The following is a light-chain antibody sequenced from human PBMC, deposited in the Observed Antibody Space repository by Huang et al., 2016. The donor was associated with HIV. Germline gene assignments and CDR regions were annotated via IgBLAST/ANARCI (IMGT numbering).Light chain of an antibody. CDR2: DAS. Sequence: DIVMTQSPDTLSVSPGERVSLSCRASQSVTHSLAWYQQKPGMPPRLLFYDASTRAPGISARFCGRGSGTDLTLTISSLQSEDVAIYYCQQYGNWPRGTFGQGTRVQIK. CDR1: QSVTHS. CDR3: QQYGNWPRGT. J-gene: IGKJ1*01. V-gene: IGKV3-15*01.